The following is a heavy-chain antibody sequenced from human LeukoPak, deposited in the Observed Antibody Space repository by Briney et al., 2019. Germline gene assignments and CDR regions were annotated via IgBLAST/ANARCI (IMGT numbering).Heavy chain of an antibody. J-gene: IGHJ3*02. CDR2: IYSGVGT. CDR3: VKESGFMVAPNSAFDI. Sequence: GGSLRLSCVVSGLTVSSSYMSWVRQAPGKGLEWVSIIYSGVGTYYADSVKGRFTISRDNSKNTLYLQMSSLRAEDTAVYYCVKESGFMVAPNSAFDIWGQGTMVTVSS. V-gene: IGHV3-53*05. CDR1: GLTVSSSY. D-gene: IGHD4/OR15-4a*01.